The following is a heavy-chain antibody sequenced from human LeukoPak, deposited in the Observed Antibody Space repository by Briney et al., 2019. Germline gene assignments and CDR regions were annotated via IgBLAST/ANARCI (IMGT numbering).Heavy chain of an antibody. V-gene: IGHV2-26*01. J-gene: IGHJ5*02. D-gene: IGHD2-21*01. CDR1: GFSLSNARMG. Sequence: ESGPVLVKPTETLMLTCTVSGFSLSNARMGVTWIRQPPGKALEWLAHIFSNDEKSFSTPLKSRLTISKDTSKSQVVLTVTNMDPVDTATYYCARMPKYSAGFDPWGQGTLVIVSS. CDR3: ARMPKYSAGFDP. CDR2: IFSNDEK.